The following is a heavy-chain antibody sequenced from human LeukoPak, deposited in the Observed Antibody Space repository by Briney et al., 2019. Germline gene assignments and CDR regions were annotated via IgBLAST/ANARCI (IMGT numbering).Heavy chain of an antibody. V-gene: IGHV4-4*02. Sequence: PSGTLSLTCTVSGGSILSGNWWNWVRQPPGKGLEWIGEIYHSGSTNYNPSLKSRVTISVDKSKSQFSLRLISVTATDTAAYYCARMGVAAGSNWLDPWGRGTLVTVSS. CDR3: ARMGVAAGSNWLDP. CDR2: IYHSGST. CDR1: GGSILSGNW. J-gene: IGHJ5*02. D-gene: IGHD6-13*01.